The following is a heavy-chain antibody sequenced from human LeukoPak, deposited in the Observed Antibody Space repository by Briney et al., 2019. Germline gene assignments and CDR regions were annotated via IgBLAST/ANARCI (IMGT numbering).Heavy chain of an antibody. Sequence: ASVKVYCKASGYTFTRYGISWMRQAPGQGLEWMGWISGDNGNTKYAQRVQGRVTMSTDTPTTTAYMELGSLTSDDTAIYYCARSPLAGATRVDYWGQGTLVTVSS. V-gene: IGHV1-18*01. J-gene: IGHJ4*02. D-gene: IGHD1-26*01. CDR3: ARSPLAGATRVDY. CDR1: GYTFTRYG. CDR2: ISGDNGNT.